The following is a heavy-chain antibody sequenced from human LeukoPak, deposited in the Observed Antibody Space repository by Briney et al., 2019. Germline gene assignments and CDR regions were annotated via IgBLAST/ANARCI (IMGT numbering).Heavy chain of an antibody. V-gene: IGHV3-21*01. CDR3: ARERASSSWTLCGY. Sequence: GGSLRLSCAASGFTFSSYSMNWVRQAPGKGLEWVSSISSSSSYIYYADSVRGRFTISRDDAKNSLYLQMNSLIAEDTAVYYCARERASSSWTLCGYWGQGTLVTVSS. J-gene: IGHJ4*02. D-gene: IGHD6-13*01. CDR1: GFTFSSYS. CDR2: ISSSSSYI.